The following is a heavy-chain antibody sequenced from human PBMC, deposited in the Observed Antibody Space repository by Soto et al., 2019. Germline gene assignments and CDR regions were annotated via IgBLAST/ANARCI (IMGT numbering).Heavy chain of an antibody. CDR2: IYYSGST. CDR1: GGCISSSSYY. V-gene: IGHV4-39*01. CDR3: ASGIQLWLRVNYYYGMDV. J-gene: IGHJ6*02. Sequence: SETLSLTCTVSGGCISSSSYYWGWIRQPPGKGLEWIGSIYYSGSTYYNPSLKSRVTISVDTSKNQFSLKLSSVTAADTAVYYCASGIQLWLRVNYYYGMDVWGQGTTVTVSS. D-gene: IGHD5-18*01.